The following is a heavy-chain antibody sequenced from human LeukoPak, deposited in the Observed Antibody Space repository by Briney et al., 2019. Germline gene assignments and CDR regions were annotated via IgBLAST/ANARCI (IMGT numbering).Heavy chain of an antibody. V-gene: IGHV3-11*01. CDR1: GFTFSDYY. CDR2: ISSSGSTI. D-gene: IGHD4-17*01. J-gene: IGHJ5*02. Sequence: GGSLRLSCAASGFTFSDYYMSWIRQAPGKGLEWVSYISSSGSTIYYADSVKGRFTISRDNAKNSLYLQMNSLRAEDTAVYYCARSDDDGDYRSRFDPWGQGTLVTVSS. CDR3: ARSDDDGDYRSRFDP.